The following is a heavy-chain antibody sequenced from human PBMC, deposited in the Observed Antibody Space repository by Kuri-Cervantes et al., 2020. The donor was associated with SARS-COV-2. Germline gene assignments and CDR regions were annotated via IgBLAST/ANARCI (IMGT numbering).Heavy chain of an antibody. CDR2: INHSGRT. J-gene: IGHJ4*02. Sequence: SETLSLTCAVYGGSFSAYYWSWIRQSPGKGLEWFGEINHSGRTKYNPSLKSRVTISVDTSKNQFSLKLSSVTAADTAVYYCARKMDTAMVIDYWGQGTLVTVSS. D-gene: IGHD5-18*01. CDR1: GGSFSAYY. CDR3: ARKMDTAMVIDY. V-gene: IGHV4-34*01.